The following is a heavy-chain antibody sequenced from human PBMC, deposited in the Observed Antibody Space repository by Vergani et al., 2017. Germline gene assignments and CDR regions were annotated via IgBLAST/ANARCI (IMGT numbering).Heavy chain of an antibody. CDR1: GFTFSNYG. V-gene: IGHV3-30*02. CDR3: SRDTVTGSRYFDY. CDR2: IRYDGSNT. J-gene: IGHJ4*02. D-gene: IGHD6-19*01. Sequence: QVQLVESGGGVVQPGGSLRLYCGASGFTFSNYGMHWVRQAPGKGLEWVSFIRYDGSNTYYADSVKGRFTISRDNSKNTLFLQMNSLRPEDTALYYCSRDTVTGSRYFDYLGQGTLVTVAS.